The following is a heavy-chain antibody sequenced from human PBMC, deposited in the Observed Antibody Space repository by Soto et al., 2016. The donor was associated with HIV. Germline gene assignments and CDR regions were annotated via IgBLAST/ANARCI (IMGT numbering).Heavy chain of an antibody. D-gene: IGHD3-22*01. V-gene: IGHV3-49*04. J-gene: IGHJ4*02. CDR3: TRPGDYYDSSGHYGVFFY. CDR2: IRSKAYGGTT. Sequence: EVQLVESGGGLVQPGRSLRLSCTASGFTFGDYAMSWVRQAPGKGLEWVGFIRSKAYGGTTEYVASVKGRFTISRDDSKSIAYLQMNSLKTEDTAVYYCTRPGDYYDSSGHYGVFFYWGQGTLVTVSS. CDR1: GFTFGDYA.